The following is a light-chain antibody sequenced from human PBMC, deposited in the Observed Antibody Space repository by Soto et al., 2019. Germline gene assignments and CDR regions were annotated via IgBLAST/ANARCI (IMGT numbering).Light chain of an antibody. J-gene: IGKJ2*01. Sequence: DIQMTQSPSTLSASVGDRVTITCRASQSISSWLAWYQQNPGKAPKLLIYDASTLESGVPSRFSGSGSGTEFPLTISSLQPDDFATYYCQQYNSYPHTFGQGTKLDIK. CDR3: QQYNSYPHT. V-gene: IGKV1-5*01. CDR1: QSISSW. CDR2: DAS.